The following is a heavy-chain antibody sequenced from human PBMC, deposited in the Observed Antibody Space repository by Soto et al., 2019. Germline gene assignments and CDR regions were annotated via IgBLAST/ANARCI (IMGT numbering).Heavy chain of an antibody. CDR1: GFSFSSYV. CDR2: ISSYSGTI. J-gene: IGHJ3*02. D-gene: IGHD4-17*01. Sequence: PGGSLRLSCAASGFSFSSYVMNWVRQAPGKGLEWISYISSYSGTIYYADTVRSRFTISRDNAKNSLYLQMNSLRVEDSAVYYCARGSSTLLDAFDIWGQGTMVTVSS. V-gene: IGHV3-48*01. CDR3: ARGSSTLLDAFDI.